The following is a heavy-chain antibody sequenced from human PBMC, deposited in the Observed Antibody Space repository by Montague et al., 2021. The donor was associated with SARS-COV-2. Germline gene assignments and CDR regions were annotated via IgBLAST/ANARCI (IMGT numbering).Heavy chain of an antibody. D-gene: IGHD3-9*01. CDR3: ARHALGYFDWLNEGYFDY. CDR2: IAYNGST. Sequence: SETLSLTCTRLCRSTKAQYGSANGRTPVKEQECMPYIAYNGSTNYNPSLKSRVTISIDTSKNQFSLKLSSVTAADTAVYYCARHALGYFDWLNEGYFDYWGQGTLVTVSS. V-gene: IGHV4-59*08. CDR1: CRSTKAQY. J-gene: IGHJ4*02.